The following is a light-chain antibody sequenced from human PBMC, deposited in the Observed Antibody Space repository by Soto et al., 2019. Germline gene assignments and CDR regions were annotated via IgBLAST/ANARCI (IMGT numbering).Light chain of an antibody. Sequence: DIQMTQSPTSLSASVGDRVTITCRASQSISSYLNWYQQKPGKAPKLLIYAASSLQSGVPSRFSGSGSGTDFTLTISSLQPEDFALYYCQQYGDSPLTFGGGTKVEVK. CDR2: AAS. CDR1: QSISSY. CDR3: QQYGDSPLT. J-gene: IGKJ4*01. V-gene: IGKV1-39*01.